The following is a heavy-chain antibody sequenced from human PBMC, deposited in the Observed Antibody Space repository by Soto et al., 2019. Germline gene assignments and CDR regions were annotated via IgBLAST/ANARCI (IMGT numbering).Heavy chain of an antibody. J-gene: IGHJ4*02. CDR2: ISGSGGRT. CDR3: AKAVGSYSFDY. CDR1: GFTFSTYA. D-gene: IGHD1-26*01. V-gene: IGHV3-23*01. Sequence: GGSLRLSCAASGFTFSTYAMSWVRQAPGKGLEWVSAISGSGGRTNYADSVKGRFTISRDNSGNTLYLQMNSLSAEDTAVYYCAKAVGSYSFDYWGQGALVTVSS.